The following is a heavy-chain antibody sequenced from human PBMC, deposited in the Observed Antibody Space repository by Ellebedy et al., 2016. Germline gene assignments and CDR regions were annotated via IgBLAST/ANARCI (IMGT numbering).Heavy chain of an antibody. CDR1: GFTFSSYA. Sequence: GESLKISXAASGFTFSSYAMSWVRQAPGKGLEWVSAISGSGGSTYYADSVKGRFTISRDNSKNTLYLQMNSLRAEDTAVYYCAKVANRLLWFGERYFDYWGQGTLVTVSS. V-gene: IGHV3-23*01. D-gene: IGHD3-10*01. J-gene: IGHJ4*02. CDR2: ISGSGGST. CDR3: AKVANRLLWFGERYFDY.